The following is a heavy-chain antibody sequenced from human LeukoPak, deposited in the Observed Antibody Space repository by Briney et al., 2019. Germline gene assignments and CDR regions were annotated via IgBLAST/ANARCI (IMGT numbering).Heavy chain of an antibody. CDR1: GFTFSSYS. D-gene: IGHD6-19*01. J-gene: IGHJ1*01. CDR3: TTWYSSGWLNFQH. CDR2: IKSKTDGGTT. Sequence: PGGSLRLSCAASGFTFSSYSMNWVRQAPGKGLEWVGHIKSKTDGGTTDYAAPVKGRATISRDDSKNMLYLQMDSLRTEDTGVYYCTTWYSSGWLNFQHWGQGTLVTVSS. V-gene: IGHV3-15*01.